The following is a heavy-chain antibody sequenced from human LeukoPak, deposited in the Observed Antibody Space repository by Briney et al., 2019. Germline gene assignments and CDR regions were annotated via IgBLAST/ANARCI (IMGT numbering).Heavy chain of an antibody. D-gene: IGHD6-13*01. V-gene: IGHV3-7*01. Sequence: GGSLRLSCAASGLTFSSYWMTWVRQAPGKGLEWVANIKPDGSEKYYEDSVKGRFTISRDNAKNSLYLQMNSLRVEDTAVYYCASGYSSSWATFDYWGQGTLVTVSS. CDR2: IKPDGSEK. CDR3: ASGYSSSWATFDY. J-gene: IGHJ4*02. CDR1: GLTFSSYW.